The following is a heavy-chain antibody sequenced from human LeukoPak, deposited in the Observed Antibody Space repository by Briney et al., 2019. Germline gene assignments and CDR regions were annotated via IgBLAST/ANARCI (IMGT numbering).Heavy chain of an antibody. V-gene: IGHV1-69*05. Sequence: GASVKVSCKASGYTFTSYDINWVRQAPGQGLEWMGGIIPIFGTANYAQKFQGRVTITTDESTSTAYMELSSLRSEDTAVYYCARTPVGDSYDYVWGSFDYWGQGTLVTVSS. D-gene: IGHD3-16*01. CDR1: GYTFTSYD. CDR3: ARTPVGDSYDYVWGSFDY. J-gene: IGHJ4*02. CDR2: IIPIFGTA.